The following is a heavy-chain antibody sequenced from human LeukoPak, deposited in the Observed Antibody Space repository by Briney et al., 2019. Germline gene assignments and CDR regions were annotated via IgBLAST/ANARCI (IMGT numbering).Heavy chain of an antibody. Sequence: GGSLRLSCAAPGFTFSSYAMSWVRQAPGKGLEWVSAISGSGGSTYYADSVKGRFTISRDNSKNTLYLQMNSLRAGDTAVYYCAKFGLAGSGRYHDAFDIWGQGTMVTVSS. CDR2: ISGSGGST. V-gene: IGHV3-23*01. D-gene: IGHD3-10*01. CDR3: AKFGLAGSGRYHDAFDI. CDR1: GFTFSSYA. J-gene: IGHJ3*02.